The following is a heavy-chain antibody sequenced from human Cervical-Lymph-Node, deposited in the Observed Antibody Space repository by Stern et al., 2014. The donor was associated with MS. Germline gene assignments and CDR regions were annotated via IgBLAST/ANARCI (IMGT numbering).Heavy chain of an antibody. V-gene: IGHV3-23*01. CDR3: AKAIFHDMLGDY. D-gene: IGHD2-8*01. J-gene: IGHJ4*02. Sequence: EVQLLESGGGLVQPGGSLRLSCAASGFTFSSYAMSWVRQAPGKGLEWVSAISGSGGSTYYADSVKGRFTISRANSKNTLYLQMNSLRAEDTAVYYCAKAIFHDMLGDYWGQGTLVTVSS. CDR2: ISGSGGST. CDR1: GFTFSSYA.